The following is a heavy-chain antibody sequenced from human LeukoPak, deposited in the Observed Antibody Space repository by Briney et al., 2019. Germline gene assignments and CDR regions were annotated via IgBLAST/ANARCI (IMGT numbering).Heavy chain of an antibody. J-gene: IGHJ4*02. V-gene: IGHV4-34*01. D-gene: IGHD3-10*01. Sequence: SETLSFTGAGYGGSFSGFYWGWIRQPPGKGLEWSGEINHSGSTNYNPSLKSRVTISIDTSKNQFSLRVTSETAADAAVYFCARPRLLFGSGPILVWGQGTLVTVSS. CDR2: INHSGST. CDR3: ARPRLLFGSGPILV. CDR1: GGSFSGFY.